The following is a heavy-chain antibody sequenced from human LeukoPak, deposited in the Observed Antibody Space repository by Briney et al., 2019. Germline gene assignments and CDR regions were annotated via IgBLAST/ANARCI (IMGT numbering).Heavy chain of an antibody. CDR3: ATDRQVYGSGEYYFDY. V-gene: IGHV4-59*01. CDR2: IYNSGST. Sequence: PSETLSLTCTVSNGSIGFYFWTWIRQPPGKGLEWIGYIYNSGSTKCNPSLKSRVTISVDTSKNQFSLKLSSVTAADTAVYYCATDRQVYGSGEYYFDYWGQGTLVSVSS. D-gene: IGHD3-10*01. J-gene: IGHJ4*02. CDR1: NGSIGFYF.